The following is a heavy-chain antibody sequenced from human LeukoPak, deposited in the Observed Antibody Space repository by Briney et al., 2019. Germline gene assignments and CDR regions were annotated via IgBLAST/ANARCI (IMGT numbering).Heavy chain of an antibody. CDR3: ARAGRRTYYYDSSGSPYYFDY. Sequence: SVKVSCKASGGTFSSYAISWVRQAPGQGLEWMGGIIPIFGTANYAQKFQGRVTITTDESTSTAYMELSSLRSEDTAVYYCARAGRRTYYYDSSGSPYYFDYWGRGTLVTVSS. D-gene: IGHD3-22*01. CDR1: GGTFSSYA. V-gene: IGHV1-69*05. CDR2: IIPIFGTA. J-gene: IGHJ4*02.